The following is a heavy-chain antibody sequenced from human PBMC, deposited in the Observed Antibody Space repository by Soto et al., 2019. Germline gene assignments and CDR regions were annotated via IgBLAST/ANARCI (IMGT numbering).Heavy chain of an antibody. V-gene: IGHV1-69*02. CDR3: ERGSGSYHFDY. D-gene: IGHD1-26*01. CDR2: IIPILGIA. J-gene: IGHJ4*02. CDR1: GGTFSSYT. Sequence: QVQLVQSGAEVKKPGSSVKVSCKASGGTFSSYTISWVRQAPGQGLEWMGRIIPILGIANYAQKFQGRVTITADKSTSTAYMELSSLRSEDTAVYYCERGSGSYHFDYWGQGTLVTVSS.